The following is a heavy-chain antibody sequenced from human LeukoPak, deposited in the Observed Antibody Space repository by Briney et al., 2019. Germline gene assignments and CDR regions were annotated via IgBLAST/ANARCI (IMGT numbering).Heavy chain of an antibody. J-gene: IGHJ4*02. CDR1: GYSISSGYY. CDR3: AREEHSGGLDI. D-gene: IGHD1/OR15-1a*01. V-gene: IGHV4-38-2*02. CDR2: IYHSGTT. Sequence: SETLSLTCSVSGYSISSGYYWGWIRQPPGEGLEWIGSIYHSGTTYYNPSLKSRVTMSVDTSKNQFSLKLNSVTAADTAVYYCAREEHSGGLDIWGQGTLVTVSS.